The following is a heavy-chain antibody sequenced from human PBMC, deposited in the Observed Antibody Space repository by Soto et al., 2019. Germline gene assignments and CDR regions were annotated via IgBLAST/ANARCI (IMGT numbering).Heavy chain of an antibody. D-gene: IGHD1-26*01. CDR3: VKAVGPTAPSSRIFDY. CDR2: ISGDGGSI. Sequence: GGSLRLSCVASGFTFSNCAMSWVRQAPGKGLEWVSIISGDGGSIYYADSVEGRFTISRDNSKNTLNLQMSSLRAGDTAVYYCVKAVGPTAPSSRIFDYWGLGTLGTVSS. CDR1: GFTFSNCA. J-gene: IGHJ4*02. V-gene: IGHV3-23*01.